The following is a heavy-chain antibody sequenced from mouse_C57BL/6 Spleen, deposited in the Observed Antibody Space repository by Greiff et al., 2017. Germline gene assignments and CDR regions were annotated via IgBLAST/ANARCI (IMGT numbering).Heavy chain of an antibody. D-gene: IGHD2-14*01. J-gene: IGHJ2*01. CDR3: TTRYNGH. CDR2: IDPENGDT. Sequence: VQLQQSGAELVRPGASVKLSCTASGFNIKDDYMHWVKQRPEQGLEWIGWIDPENGDTAFASKFQGKATITADTSSNTAYLQLSSLTSEDTAVYYCTTRYNGHWGQGTTLTVSS. CDR1: GFNIKDDY. V-gene: IGHV14-4*01.